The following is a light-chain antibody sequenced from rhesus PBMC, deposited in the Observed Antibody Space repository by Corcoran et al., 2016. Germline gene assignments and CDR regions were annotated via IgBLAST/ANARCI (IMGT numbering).Light chain of an antibody. CDR1: QSVSSH. V-gene: IGKV3-35*01. CDR2: DAT. J-gene: IGKJ4*01. Sequence: EIVMTQSPATLSLSPGERVTLSCRASQSVSSHLAWYQQQPGQAPRLLIYDATTRATDIPDRFSGSGSGTDFTLTISSPEPEDVGLYYCQQENNWPPTFGGWTKVDIK. CDR3: QQENNWPPT.